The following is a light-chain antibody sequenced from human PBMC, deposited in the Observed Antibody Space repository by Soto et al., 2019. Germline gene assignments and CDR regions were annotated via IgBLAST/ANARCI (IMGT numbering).Light chain of an antibody. CDR1: HSVSSSY. Sequence: EIVLTQSPDTLSLSPGERATLSCRASHSVSSSYLAWYQQKPGQAPSLLIYGASNRATGIPDRFSGSGSGTDFTLTISRLEPEDFAVYYCQQYDSSPRTFGQGTKVEI. CDR2: GAS. J-gene: IGKJ1*01. V-gene: IGKV3-20*01. CDR3: QQYDSSPRT.